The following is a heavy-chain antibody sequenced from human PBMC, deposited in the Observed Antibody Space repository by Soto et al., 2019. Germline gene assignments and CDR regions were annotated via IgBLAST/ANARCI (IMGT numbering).Heavy chain of an antibody. CDR2: ISSSGSTI. V-gene: IGHV3-11*01. D-gene: IGHD5-18*01. CDR1: GFTFSDYY. Sequence: GGSLRLSCAASGFTFSDYYMSWIRQAPGKGLEWVSYISSSGSTIYYADSVKGRFTISRDNAKNSLYLQMNSLRAEDTAVYYCARDIADPGYSDGYVGFPYYYGMDVWAQGTTVTVSS. J-gene: IGHJ6*02. CDR3: ARDIADPGYSDGYVGFPYYYGMDV.